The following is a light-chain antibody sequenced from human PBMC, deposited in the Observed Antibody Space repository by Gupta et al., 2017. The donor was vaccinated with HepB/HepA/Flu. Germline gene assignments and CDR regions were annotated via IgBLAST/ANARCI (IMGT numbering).Light chain of an antibody. V-gene: IGKV3-11*01. CDR1: QSVSTY. J-gene: IGKJ5*01. CDR2: DAS. CDR3: QQDSNSMT. Sequence: EVAFSQFPDTLSLSPGERATLSCTASQSVSTYLSWYQQNPGQALRLLIYDASNRATGVPGRFSGSGSGTDFTLTISSVEPEDFAIYYCQQDSNSMTFGQGTRLEMK.